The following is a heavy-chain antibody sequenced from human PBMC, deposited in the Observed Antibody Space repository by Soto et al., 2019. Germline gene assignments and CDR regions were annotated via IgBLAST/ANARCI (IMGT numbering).Heavy chain of an antibody. V-gene: IGHV4-59*01. CDR1: GDSISRYS. J-gene: IGHJ5*02. D-gene: IGHD2-21*01. Sequence: PSETLSPPSTFSGDSISRYSCSSIRQPPGKGLERLGYIYYSGSTNYNPSLKSRATISADTSKIQFPLKLSSVTAADTAVYYCARVLFRYNWFGPWGQGTLVTVSS. CDR3: ARVLFRYNWFGP. CDR2: IYYSGST.